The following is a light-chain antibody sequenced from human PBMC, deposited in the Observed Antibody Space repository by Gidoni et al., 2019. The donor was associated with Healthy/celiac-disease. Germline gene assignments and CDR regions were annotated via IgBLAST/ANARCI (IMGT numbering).Light chain of an antibody. CDR1: QAISSY. J-gene: IGKJ4*01. CDR2: AAS. V-gene: IGKV1-9*01. Sequence: DIQLNPAPSFLSASVGDSVTITCRASQAISSYLAWYQQKPGKAPKLLIYAASTLQSGVQSMFSGSGSGTEFTLTISSLQPDDFATYYCQQLNSYPLTFGGGTKVEIK. CDR3: QQLNSYPLT.